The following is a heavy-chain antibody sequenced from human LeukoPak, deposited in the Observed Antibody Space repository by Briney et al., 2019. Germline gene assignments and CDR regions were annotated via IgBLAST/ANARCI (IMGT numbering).Heavy chain of an antibody. Sequence: GGSLRLSCAASGFSFNTYAMHWVRQAPGKGLEWVAVISFDETSKYYTDSVKGRFTISRDNSKNTLYLQMNSLSAEDTAVYYCEKDLGGSGDYRPYWGQGSVVTVSS. CDR2: ISFDETSK. V-gene: IGHV3-30*18. J-gene: IGHJ4*02. CDR1: GFSFNTYA. CDR3: EKDLGGSGDYRPY. D-gene: IGHD2-21*02.